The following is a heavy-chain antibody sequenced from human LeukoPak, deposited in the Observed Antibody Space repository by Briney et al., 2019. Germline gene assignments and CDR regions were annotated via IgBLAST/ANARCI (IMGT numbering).Heavy chain of an antibody. D-gene: IGHD5-12*01. CDR3: ARGRGYGGYAALYYYYYYMDV. V-gene: IGHV4-34*01. CDR2: INHSGST. CDR1: GVSFTGYVY. Sequence: SETLSLSCGVHGVSFTGYVYWSWVRQPPGKGLEWIGEINHSGSTNYNPSLKSRVTISVDTSKNQFSLKLSSVTAADTAVYYCARGRGYGGYAALYYYYYYMDVWGKGTTVTVSS. J-gene: IGHJ6*03.